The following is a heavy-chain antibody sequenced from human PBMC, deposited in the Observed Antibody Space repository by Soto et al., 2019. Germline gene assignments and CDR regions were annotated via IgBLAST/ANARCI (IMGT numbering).Heavy chain of an antibody. J-gene: IGHJ4*02. V-gene: IGHV4-28*01. CDR3: ARREIQGPIDY. CDR2: IYYSGTT. D-gene: IGHD1-26*01. CDR1: GYSISSSNW. Sequence: QVQLQESGPGLVKPSDTLSLTCAVSGYSISSSNWWGWIRQPPGKGLEWIGDIYYSGTTYYNPSLKSRVPMSVDTSKNQFSLKLTSVTAVDTAVYYCARREIQGPIDYWGQGTLVTVSS.